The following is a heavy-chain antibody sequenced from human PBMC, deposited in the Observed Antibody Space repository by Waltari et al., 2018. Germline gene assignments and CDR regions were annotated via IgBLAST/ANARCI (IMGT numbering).Heavy chain of an antibody. V-gene: IGHV1-46*01. J-gene: IGHJ3*02. Sequence: QVQILQSGTEVRKPGASVRISCTTSGYIFTAYYINWVRQAPGQGLKFMGVINTHGCITTYGQKFPVRITLARDTATSAVNLDLSSLRSGDTAVYYCAVSAVHASDIWGQGSMVTVSS. CDR1: GYIFTAYY. D-gene: IGHD6-19*01. CDR3: AVSAVHASDI. CDR2: INTHGCIT.